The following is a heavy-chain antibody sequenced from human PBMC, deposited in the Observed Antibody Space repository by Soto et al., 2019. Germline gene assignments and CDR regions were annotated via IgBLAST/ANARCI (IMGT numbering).Heavy chain of an antibody. V-gene: IGHV4-4*02. J-gene: IGHJ4*02. Sequence: LSLTCAVSGGSFTSNNWWTWVRQPPGQGLEWIGEIYRTGSTNYNPSLKSRVTISLDKSENQFSLKVTSLTAADTAVYYCASRDSGTSVDYWGQGTLVTVSS. D-gene: IGHD1-7*01. CDR3: ASRDSGTSVDY. CDR1: GGSFTSNNW. CDR2: IYRTGST.